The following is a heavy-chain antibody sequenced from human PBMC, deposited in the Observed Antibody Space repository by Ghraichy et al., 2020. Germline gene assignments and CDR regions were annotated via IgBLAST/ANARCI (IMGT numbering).Heavy chain of an antibody. V-gene: IGHV4-61*01. CDR2: IFYSGTT. CDR1: GGSVSSGSYY. J-gene: IGHJ6*03. D-gene: IGHD3-16*01. Sequence: SETLSLTCTVSGGSVSSGSYYWSWIRQPPGKGLEWIGCIFYSGTTNYNSSLKSRVTISLDTSKNQFSLKLSSLTAADTAIYYCARLHYAYYTYYVDVWGKGTTVTVSS. CDR3: ARLHYAYYTYYVDV.